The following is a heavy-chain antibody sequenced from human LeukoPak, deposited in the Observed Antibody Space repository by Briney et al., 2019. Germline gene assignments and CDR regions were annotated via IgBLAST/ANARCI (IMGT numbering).Heavy chain of an antibody. CDR1: GGSISSSSFY. CDR2: IYYSGST. D-gene: IGHD2-15*01. Sequence: PSETLSLTCTVSGGSISSSSFYWGWIRQPPGKGLEWIGSIYYSGSTYYNPSLKSRVTISVDTSKNQFSLKLSSVTAADTAVYYCAREDLHNWFDPWGQGTLVTVSS. CDR3: AREDLHNWFDP. V-gene: IGHV4-39*01. J-gene: IGHJ5*02.